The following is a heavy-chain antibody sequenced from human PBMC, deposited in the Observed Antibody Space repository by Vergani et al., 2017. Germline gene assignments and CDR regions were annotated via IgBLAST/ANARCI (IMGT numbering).Heavy chain of an antibody. Sequence: QITLKESGPKLVKPTQTLTLTCTFSGFSLNTRGVSLAWIRPPPGNPLDWLVIIYWNDDKNYSQSLNNRITITNTTSNNPVVLTMTNMVYLDTGTYYCFDRKTECATTGCLDPVSFFYDMDVWGKGP. V-gene: IGHV2-5*04. J-gene: IGHJ6*03. CDR3: FDRKTECATTGCLDPVSFFYDMDV. D-gene: IGHD1-7*01. CDR2: IYWNDDK. CDR1: GFSLNTRGVS.